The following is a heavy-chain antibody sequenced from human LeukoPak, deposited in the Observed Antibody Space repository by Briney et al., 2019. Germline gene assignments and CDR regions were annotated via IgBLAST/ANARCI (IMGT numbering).Heavy chain of an antibody. V-gene: IGHV4-38-2*01. J-gene: IGHJ4*02. CDR2: IYHSGNT. D-gene: IGHD3-3*01. CDR3: ASTQNYDLHFDY. CDR1: GFTFNNYA. Sequence: PGGSLRLSCAASGFTFNNYAMNWVRQAPGRGLEWIGSIYHSGNTYYNPSLKSRVTISVDTSKNQFSLNLSSVTAADTAIYYCASTQNYDLHFDYWGQGTLVTVSS.